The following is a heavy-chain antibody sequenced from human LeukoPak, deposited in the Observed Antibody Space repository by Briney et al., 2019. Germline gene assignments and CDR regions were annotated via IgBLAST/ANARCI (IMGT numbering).Heavy chain of an antibody. J-gene: IGHJ6*02. CDR1: VYTFTGYY. CDR3: ARQDRYCSGGSCYSALTRYYYYGMDV. CDR2: INPNRGGT. V-gene: IGHV1-2*02. Sequence: ASVKVSRKSSVYTFTGYYMHWVRQAPGQGLAWMGWINPNRGGTNYAQKSQGRVTMHRDPSISTAYMELSSLRSDDTAVYYCARQDRYCSGGSCYSALTRYYYYGMDVWGQGTTVTVSS. D-gene: IGHD2-15*01.